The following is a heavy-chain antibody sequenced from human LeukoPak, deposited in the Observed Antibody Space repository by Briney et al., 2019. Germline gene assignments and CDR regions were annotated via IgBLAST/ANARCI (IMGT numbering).Heavy chain of an antibody. D-gene: IGHD6-13*01. CDR1: GGSFSGYY. Sequence: PSETLPLTCAVYGGSFSGYYWSWIRQPPGKGLEWIGEINHSGSTNYNPSLKSRVTISVDTSKNQFSLKLSSVTAADTAVYYCARGRYSRACDYWGQGTLVTVSS. J-gene: IGHJ4*02. CDR2: INHSGST. CDR3: ARGRYSRACDY. V-gene: IGHV4-34*01.